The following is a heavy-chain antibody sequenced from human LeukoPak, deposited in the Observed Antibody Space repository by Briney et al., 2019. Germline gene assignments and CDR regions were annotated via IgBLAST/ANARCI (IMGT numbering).Heavy chain of an antibody. CDR2: MYGDMIDI. J-gene: IGHJ4*02. Sequence: GGSLRLSCAASGFTFSSYGMHWVRQAPGKGLVWVSRMYGDMIDISYADSVKGRFTISRDNAKNTLYLQMNSLRGEDTAVYYCARDLGLRGSSWGQGTLVTVSS. CDR3: ARDLGLRGSS. CDR1: GFTFSSYG. V-gene: IGHV3-74*01. D-gene: IGHD5-12*01.